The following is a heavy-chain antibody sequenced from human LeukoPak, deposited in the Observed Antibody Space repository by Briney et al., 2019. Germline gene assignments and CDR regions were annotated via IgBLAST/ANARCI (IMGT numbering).Heavy chain of an antibody. D-gene: IGHD6-19*01. Sequence: PGGSLRLSCAASGFTFSSYSMNWVRQAPGKGLEWVSSISSSSSYIYYADSVKGRFTISRDNAKNSLYLQMNSLRAGDTAVYYCARDTAVAGREFDYWGQGTLVTVSS. CDR1: GFTFSSYS. CDR3: ARDTAVAGREFDY. CDR2: ISSSSSYI. V-gene: IGHV3-21*01. J-gene: IGHJ4*02.